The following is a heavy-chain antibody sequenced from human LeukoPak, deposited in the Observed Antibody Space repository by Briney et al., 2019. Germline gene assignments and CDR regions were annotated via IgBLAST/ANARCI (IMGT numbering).Heavy chain of an antibody. CDR1: GYAFTGYW. Sequence: GASVQVSCKAFGYAFTGYWMHWVRQAPGQGPEWMGVISPSGGWTIYAQKFKGRVTLTRDMSTSTDYLELSSLRSEDTAVYYCARDNSVRDEAWWFNPWGQGTLVTVSS. D-gene: IGHD5-24*01. CDR2: ISPSGGWT. J-gene: IGHJ5*02. V-gene: IGHV1-46*01. CDR3: ARDNSVRDEAWWFNP.